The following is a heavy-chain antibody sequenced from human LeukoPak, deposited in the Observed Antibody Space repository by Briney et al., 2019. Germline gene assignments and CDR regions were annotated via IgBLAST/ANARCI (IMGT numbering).Heavy chain of an antibody. CDR3: ARDLWGSSSYYYYMDV. J-gene: IGHJ6*03. Sequence: GGSLRLSCAASELTVNINYMTWVRQAPGKGLEYVSAISSNGGSTYYANSVKGRFTISRDNSKNTLYLQMGSLRAEDMAVYYCARDLWGSSSYYYYMDVWGKGTTVTVSS. D-gene: IGHD6-13*01. CDR2: ISSNGGST. V-gene: IGHV3-64*01. CDR1: ELTVNINY.